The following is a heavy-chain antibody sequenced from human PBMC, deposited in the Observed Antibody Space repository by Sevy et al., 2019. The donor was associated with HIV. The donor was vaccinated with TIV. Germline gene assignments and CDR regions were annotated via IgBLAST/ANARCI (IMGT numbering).Heavy chain of an antibody. V-gene: IGHV4-61*02. J-gene: IGHJ6*02. CDR1: GGSISSGSYY. Sequence: SETLSLTCTVSGGSISSGSYYWSWIRQPAGKGLEWIGRIYTSGSTNYNPSLKSRVTMSVDTSKNQFSLKLSSVTAADTAVYYCARDYSDSSSRDYFYYGMDVWGQGTTVTVS. D-gene: IGHD6-13*01. CDR2: IYTSGST. CDR3: ARDYSDSSSRDYFYYGMDV.